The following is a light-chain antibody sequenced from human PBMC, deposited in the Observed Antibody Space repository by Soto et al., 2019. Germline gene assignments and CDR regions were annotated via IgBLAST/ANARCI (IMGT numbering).Light chain of an antibody. CDR1: NSNVGSNS. CDR3: STWDDNLSTWL. Sequence: QSVLTQPPSASGTPGQRVTISCSGSNSNVGSNSVNWSQQLPGMAPKLLLYSDNQRPSGVPDRFSGSKSGSSASLAISGLLSEDEADYHCSTWDDNLSTWLFGGGTKLTVL. CDR2: SDN. V-gene: IGLV1-44*01. J-gene: IGLJ3*02.